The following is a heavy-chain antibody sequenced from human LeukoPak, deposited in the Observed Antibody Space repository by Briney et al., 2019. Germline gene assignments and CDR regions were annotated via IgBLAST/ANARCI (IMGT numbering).Heavy chain of an antibody. J-gene: IGHJ4*02. CDR1: GGSISSSSYY. Sequence: SETLPLTCTVSGGSISSSSYYWGWIRQPPGKGLEWIGSIYYSGSTYYNPSLTSRVTISVDTSKNQFSLKLSSVTAADTAVYYCARLSYNWNTGYWGQGTLVTVSS. D-gene: IGHD1/OR15-1a*01. CDR2: IYYSGST. CDR3: ARLSYNWNTGY. V-gene: IGHV4-39*01.